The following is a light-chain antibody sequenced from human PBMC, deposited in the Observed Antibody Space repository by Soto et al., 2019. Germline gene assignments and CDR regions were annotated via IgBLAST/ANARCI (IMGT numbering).Light chain of an antibody. Sequence: DIHMTLFPSTLSESVGDSVTITCRASQTISSWLAWYQQKPGKAPKLLIYKASTLKSGVPSRFSCSGSGTEFTLTISSLHPDDFSSYYFQHYNSYSEAFGQGTKVDI. CDR1: QTISSW. CDR2: KAS. CDR3: QHYNSYSEA. V-gene: IGKV1-5*03. J-gene: IGKJ1*01.